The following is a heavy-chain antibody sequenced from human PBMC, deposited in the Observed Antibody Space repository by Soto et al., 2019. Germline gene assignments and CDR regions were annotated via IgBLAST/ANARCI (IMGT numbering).Heavy chain of an antibody. CDR1: GYTFTSYG. J-gene: IGHJ4*02. V-gene: IGHV1-18*01. CDR3: ARGRYGDY. D-gene: IGHD1-1*01. Sequence: QVHLVQSGAEVKKPGASVKVSCKASGYTFTSYGITWVRQAPGQGLERMGWISAHNGNTDYAQKLQGRVIVTRDTSTSTAYMELTSLRSVDTAVYYCARGRYGDYWGQGALVTVSS. CDR2: ISAHNGNT.